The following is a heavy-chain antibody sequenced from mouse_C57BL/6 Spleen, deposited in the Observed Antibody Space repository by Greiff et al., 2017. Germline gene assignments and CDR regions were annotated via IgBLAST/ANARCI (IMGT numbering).Heavy chain of an antibody. Sequence: EVQLKQSGAELVRPGASVKLSCTASGFNIKDDYMHWVKQRPEQGLEWIGWIDPENGDTEYASKFQGKATITADTSSNTAYLQLSSLTSEDTAVYYCTSYYYGSSYAWFAYWGQGTLVTVSA. CDR3: TSYYYGSSYAWFAY. CDR1: GFNIKDDY. V-gene: IGHV14-4*01. J-gene: IGHJ3*01. CDR2: IDPENGDT. D-gene: IGHD1-1*01.